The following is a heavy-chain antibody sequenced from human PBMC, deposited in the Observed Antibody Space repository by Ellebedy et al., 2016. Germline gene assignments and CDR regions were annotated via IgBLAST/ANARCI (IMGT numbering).Heavy chain of an antibody. V-gene: IGHV3-7*03. CDR2: IKQDGSEK. J-gene: IGHJ3*01. Sequence: GESLKISCAASGFTFSTYWMTWVRQAPGKGLEWVATIKQDGSEKYYVDSVKGRFTISRDNSKNTLFLQMNSLRPEDTATYYCARDRVGGVVSGLSAFDLWGQGTMVTVSS. D-gene: IGHD3-16*01. CDR1: GFTFSTYW. CDR3: ARDRVGGVVSGLSAFDL.